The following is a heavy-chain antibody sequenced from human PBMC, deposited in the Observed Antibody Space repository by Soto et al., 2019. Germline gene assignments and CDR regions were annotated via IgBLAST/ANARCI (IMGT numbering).Heavy chain of an antibody. D-gene: IGHD3-22*01. V-gene: IGHV4-31*03. CDR3: VRDRALDSSGHWFDT. Sequence: TLSLTCPFSGRPVSSGGYYWTWIRQHPGRGLEWIGYIYHIGSPYYNPSLENRVTISLDTSKNQLSLNLTSVTAADTAIYYCVRDRALDSSGHWFDTWGQGTLVTVSS. J-gene: IGHJ5*02. CDR2: IYHIGSP. CDR1: GRPVSSGGYY.